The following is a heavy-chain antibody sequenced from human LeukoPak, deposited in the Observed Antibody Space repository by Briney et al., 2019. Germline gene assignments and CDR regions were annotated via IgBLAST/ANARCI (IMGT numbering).Heavy chain of an antibody. Sequence: PGGSLRLSCAASGFTFSSYAMSWVRQAPGKGLEWVSAISGSGGSTYYADSVKGRFTISRDNSKNTLFLQMNSLRPEDTAVYYCARDLKTAMGYFDYWGQGALVTVSS. CDR1: GFTFSSYA. CDR3: ARDLKTAMGYFDY. J-gene: IGHJ4*02. V-gene: IGHV3-23*01. D-gene: IGHD2-2*01. CDR2: ISGSGGST.